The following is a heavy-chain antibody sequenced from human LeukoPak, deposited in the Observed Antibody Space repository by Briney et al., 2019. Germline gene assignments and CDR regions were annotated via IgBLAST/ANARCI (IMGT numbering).Heavy chain of an antibody. CDR1: GGSVGSAGYY. V-gene: IGHV4-61*08. CDR2: IYYIRNT. Sequence: SETLSLTCTVSGGSVGSAGYYWSWIRQPPGGGLEWIGYIYYIRNTNYNPSLKSRVTMSLDPSKYQFSLKLNSVTAADTAVYYCARAQSQSGSYRYYFGYWGQGTLVTVSS. D-gene: IGHD1-26*01. J-gene: IGHJ4*02. CDR3: ARAQSQSGSYRYYFGY.